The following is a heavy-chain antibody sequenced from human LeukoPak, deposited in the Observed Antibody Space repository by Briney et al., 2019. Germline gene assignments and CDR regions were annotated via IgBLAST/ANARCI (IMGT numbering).Heavy chain of an antibody. J-gene: IGHJ6*03. Sequence: SVKVSCKASGGTFSSYAISWVRQAPGQGLEWMGGIIPIFGTATYAQKFQGRVTITTDESTSTAYMELSSLRSEDTAVYSCARPSDSSGYYYYYYMDLWGKGTTVTVSS. D-gene: IGHD3-22*01. CDR1: GGTFSSYA. V-gene: IGHV1-69*05. CDR2: IIPIFGTA. CDR3: ARPSDSSGYYYYYYMDL.